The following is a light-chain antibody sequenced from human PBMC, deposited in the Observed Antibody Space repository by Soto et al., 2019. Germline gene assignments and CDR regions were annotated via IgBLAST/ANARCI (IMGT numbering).Light chain of an antibody. CDR2: GAS. J-gene: IGKJ4*01. Sequence: EIVMTQSPATLSVSPGERATLSCRASQSISTNLAWYQQKPGQGPRLLIFGASTRAVGIPARFSGSGSGTDFTLTISSLQSEDFAVYFCQHYYERPLTFGGGTKLEIK. CDR3: QHYYERPLT. V-gene: IGKV3-15*01. CDR1: QSISTN.